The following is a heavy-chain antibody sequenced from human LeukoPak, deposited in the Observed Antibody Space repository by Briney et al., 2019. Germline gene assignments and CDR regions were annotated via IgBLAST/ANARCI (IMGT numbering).Heavy chain of an antibody. CDR3: ARHASRGQLDPEQLDY. Sequence: SETLSLTCTVSGGSMSSYYWSWIRQPPGKGLEWIGYIYYSGSTNYNPSLKSRVTISVDTSRNEFSLKLSSVTAADTAVYYCARHASRGQLDPEQLDYWGQGTLVTVSS. V-gene: IGHV4-59*01. CDR2: IYYSGST. D-gene: IGHD6-13*01. CDR1: GGSMSSYY. J-gene: IGHJ4*02.